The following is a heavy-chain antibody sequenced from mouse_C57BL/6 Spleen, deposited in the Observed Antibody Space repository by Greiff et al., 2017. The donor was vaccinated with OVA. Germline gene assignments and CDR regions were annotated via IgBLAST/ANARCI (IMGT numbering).Heavy chain of an antibody. CDR3: ARGGYDYLYFDY. V-gene: IGHV1-55*01. Sequence: QVQLQQPGAELVKPGASVKMSCKASGYTFTSYWITWVKQRPGQGLEWIGDIYPGSGSTNYNEKFKSKATLTVDTSSSTAYMQLSSLTSEDSAVYYCARGGYDYLYFDYWGQGTTLTVSS. CDR1: GYTFTSYW. J-gene: IGHJ2*01. CDR2: IYPGSGST. D-gene: IGHD2-4*01.